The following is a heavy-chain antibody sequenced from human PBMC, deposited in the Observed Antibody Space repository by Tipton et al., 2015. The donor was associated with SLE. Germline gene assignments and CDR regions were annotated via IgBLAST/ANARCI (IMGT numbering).Heavy chain of an antibody. Sequence: TLSLTCTVFGGSFSGYYWNWFRQPPGKGLEWIGEINHSGSTTYNPSLKNRVTISSHTSKKQFSLKLTSVTAADTAMYYCAREGHSNDWYRQDFDCWGQGTLVTVSS. D-gene: IGHD6-19*01. J-gene: IGHJ4*02. CDR2: INHSGST. CDR3: AREGHSNDWYRQDFDC. CDR1: GGSFSGYY. V-gene: IGHV4-34*01.